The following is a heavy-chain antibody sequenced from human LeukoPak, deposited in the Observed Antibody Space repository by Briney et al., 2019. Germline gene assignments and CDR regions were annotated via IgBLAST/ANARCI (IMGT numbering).Heavy chain of an antibody. D-gene: IGHD5-24*01. J-gene: IGHJ3*02. CDR1: GGSISSGSYY. Sequence: SETLSLTCTVSGGSISSGSYYWSWIRQPAGKGLEWIGRIYTSGSPNYNPSLKSRVTISVDTSKNQFSLKLSSVTAADTAVYYCARDLPGGWLQRIPGAFDIWGQGTMVTVSS. CDR3: ARDLPGGWLQRIPGAFDI. V-gene: IGHV4-61*02. CDR2: IYTSGSP.